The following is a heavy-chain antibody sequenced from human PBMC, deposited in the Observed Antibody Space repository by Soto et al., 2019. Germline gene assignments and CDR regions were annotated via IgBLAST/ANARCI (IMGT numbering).Heavy chain of an antibody. V-gene: IGHV3-30*18. CDR3: AKALSTYYDILTGKYNCFDP. J-gene: IGHJ5*02. CDR2: ISYDGSNK. D-gene: IGHD3-9*01. CDR1: GFTFSSYG. Sequence: TGGSLRLSCAASGFTFSSYGMHWVRQAPGKGLEWVAVISYDGSNKYYADSVKGRFTISRDNSKNTLYLQMNSLRAEDTAVYYCAKALSTYYDILTGKYNCFDPWGQGTLVTVSS.